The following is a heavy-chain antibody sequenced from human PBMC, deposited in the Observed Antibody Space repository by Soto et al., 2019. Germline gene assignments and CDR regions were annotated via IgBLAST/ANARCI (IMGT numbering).Heavy chain of an antibody. J-gene: IGHJ4*02. D-gene: IGHD5-18*01. CDR1: GFLFNTYS. CDR2: IGSSSSPI. Sequence: HPGGSLRLSCAASGFLFNTYSINWVRQAPGKGLEWVSYIGSSSSPIYYADSVRGRFTISRDTAGNSVYLEMNSLRDEDTGVYYCARARYSYGYDFDYWGQGTLVTVSS. V-gene: IGHV3-48*02. CDR3: ARARYSYGYDFDY.